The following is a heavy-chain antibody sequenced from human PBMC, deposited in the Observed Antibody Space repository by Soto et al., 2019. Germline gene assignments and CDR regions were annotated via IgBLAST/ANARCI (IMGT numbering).Heavy chain of an antibody. J-gene: IGHJ4*02. D-gene: IGHD6-13*01. Sequence: PSETLSLTCAVYGGSFSGYYWSWIRQPPGKGLEWIGEINHSGSTNYNPSLKSRVTISVDTSKNQFSLKLSSVTAADTAVYYCARVSSSWYTFDYWGQGTLVTVSS. V-gene: IGHV4-34*01. CDR3: ARVSSSWYTFDY. CDR1: GGSFSGYY. CDR2: INHSGST.